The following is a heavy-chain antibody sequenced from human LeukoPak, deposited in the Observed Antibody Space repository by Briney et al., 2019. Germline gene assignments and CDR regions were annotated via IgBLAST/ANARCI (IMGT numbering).Heavy chain of an antibody. CDR2: IYTSGST. D-gene: IGHD2-21*02. J-gene: IGHJ4*02. CDR3: ARDITAVF. CDR1: GGSISRGSYY. Sequence: SQTLSLTCTVSGGSISRGSYYWSWIRQPAGKGLEWIGRIYTSGSTNYNPSLKSRVTISVDTSKNQFSLKLSSVTAADTAVYYCARDITAVFWGQGTLVTVSS. V-gene: IGHV4-61*02.